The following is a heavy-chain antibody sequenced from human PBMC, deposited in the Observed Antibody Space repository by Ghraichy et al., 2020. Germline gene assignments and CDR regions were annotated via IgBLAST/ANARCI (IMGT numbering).Heavy chain of an antibody. V-gene: IGHV3-7*01. CDR1: GFTFSHYW. CDR2: IKPDGSDQ. CDR3: ARETYASFEF. Sequence: GSLRLSCVVSGFTFSHYWMSWVRQAPGKGLEWVANIKPDGSDQNYEDFVKGRFTISRDNAKNSMYLQMNSLRAEDTAIYYCARETYASFEFGGQGTLVTVSS. J-gene: IGHJ4*02. D-gene: IGHD2-2*01.